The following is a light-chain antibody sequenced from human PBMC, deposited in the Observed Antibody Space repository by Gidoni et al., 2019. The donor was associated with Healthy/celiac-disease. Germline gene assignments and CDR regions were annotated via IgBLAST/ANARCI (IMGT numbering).Light chain of an antibody. CDR1: QSSSSY. Sequence: DIQMTQSPSSLSASVGDRVTITCRASQSSSSYLNWYQQKPGKAPKLLIYAASSLQSGVPSRFTGSGSGTDFTLTISSLQPEDFATYYCQQSYSTPFTFGPGTKLDIK. J-gene: IGKJ3*01. CDR2: AAS. CDR3: QQSYSTPFT. V-gene: IGKV1-39*01.